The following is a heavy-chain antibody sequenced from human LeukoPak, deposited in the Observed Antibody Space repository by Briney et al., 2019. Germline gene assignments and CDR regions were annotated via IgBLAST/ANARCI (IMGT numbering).Heavy chain of an antibody. Sequence: ASVKVPCKASGYTFTSYGISWVRQAPGQGLEWMGWISAYNGNTNYAQKLQGRVTMTTDTSTSTAYMELRSLRSDDTAVYYCARGLYCSGGSCYGEEAFDIWGQGTMVTVSS. CDR3: ARGLYCSGGSCYGEEAFDI. CDR2: ISAYNGNT. J-gene: IGHJ3*02. D-gene: IGHD2-15*01. CDR1: GYTFTSYG. V-gene: IGHV1-18*01.